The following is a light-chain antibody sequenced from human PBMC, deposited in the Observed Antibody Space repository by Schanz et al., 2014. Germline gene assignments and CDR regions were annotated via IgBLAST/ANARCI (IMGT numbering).Light chain of an antibody. J-gene: IGKJ4*01. CDR3: QQSYSTLLT. V-gene: IGKV1-5*03. CDR2: QAS. CDR1: QSISAW. Sequence: DIQMTQSPSTLSASVGDRVTITCRASQSISAWLAWYQQKPGKAPNLLIYQASFLQSGVPSRFSGSGSGTDFTLTISSLQPEDFATYYCQQSYSTLLTFGGGTKVEI.